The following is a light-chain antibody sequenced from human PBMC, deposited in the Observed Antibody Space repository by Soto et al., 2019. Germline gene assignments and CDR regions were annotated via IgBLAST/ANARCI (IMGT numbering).Light chain of an antibody. V-gene: IGKV3-20*01. Sequence: ELVLTQSPGTLSLSPGERATLSCRASQSVSSTYLAWYQQKPGQAPRILIYGASSMATGIPDRFSGSGSGTQFHLTISRLEPEDFAVYYFQQYGSSSWTFGQGTKVEIK. CDR3: QQYGSSSWT. CDR2: GAS. CDR1: QSVSSTY. J-gene: IGKJ1*01.